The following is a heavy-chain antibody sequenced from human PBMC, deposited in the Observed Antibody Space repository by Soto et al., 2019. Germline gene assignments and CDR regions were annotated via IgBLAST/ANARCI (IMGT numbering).Heavy chain of an antibody. Sequence: EVQLVESGGGLVQPGGSLRLSCAASGFTVSSKYMSWVRQAPGKGLEWVSLIQSGGPTYYADSVKGRFTISRDTSDNTVHLQMDSLRAEDTAVYYCARDDVLCDGGRCYGVPLDVWGKVTTVTVSS. CDR3: ARDDVLCDGGRCYGVPLDV. V-gene: IGHV3-66*01. CDR1: GFTVSSKY. D-gene: IGHD2-15*01. J-gene: IGHJ6*04. CDR2: IQSGGPT.